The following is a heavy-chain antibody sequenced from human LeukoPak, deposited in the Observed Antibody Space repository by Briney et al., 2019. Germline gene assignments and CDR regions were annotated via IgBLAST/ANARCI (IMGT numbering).Heavy chain of an antibody. CDR3: ARAHSSDYYYGMDV. CDR2: MNPNSGNT. CDR1: GYTFTSYD. V-gene: IGHV1-8*01. Sequence: ASVKVSCKASGYTFTSYDINWVRQATGQGLEWMGWMNPNSGNTGYAQKFQGRVTMTRNTSISTAYMELSSLRSEDTAVYYCARAHSSDYYYGMDVWGQGTTVTVSS. J-gene: IGHJ6*02. D-gene: IGHD6-19*01.